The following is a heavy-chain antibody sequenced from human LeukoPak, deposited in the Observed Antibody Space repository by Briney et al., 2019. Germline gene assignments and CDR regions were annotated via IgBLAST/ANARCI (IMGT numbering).Heavy chain of an antibody. V-gene: IGHV4-59*02. D-gene: IGHD3-10*01. CDR1: GGSVNSHF. J-gene: IGHJ3*01. CDR2: YYYGGST. Sequence: SETLSLTCAVSGGSVNSHFCSWVRHSPGKELEWIGYYYYGGSTLYNPSLSSRVTISVDASKNHFSLRLNSVTGADTGVYYCAIMGSTYGNAFDVWGQGTMVTVSP. CDR3: AIMGSTYGNAFDV.